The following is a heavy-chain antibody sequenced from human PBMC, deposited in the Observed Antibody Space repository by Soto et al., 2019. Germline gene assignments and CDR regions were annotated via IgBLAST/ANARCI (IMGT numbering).Heavy chain of an antibody. CDR2: IYSDGNK. V-gene: IGHV2-5*02. CDR3: VHTAGWLHRY. CDR1: GFSLSDFAVG. Sequence: HITLKESGPTLVKPTQTLTLTCTLSGFSLSDFAVGVAWVRRPPGKALEWLALIYSDGNKYYSPSLKTRLTISTDTSKDHVVLTMTHMDPLDTATYFCVHTAGWLHRYWGQGTQVTVSS. J-gene: IGHJ4*02. D-gene: IGHD5-12*01.